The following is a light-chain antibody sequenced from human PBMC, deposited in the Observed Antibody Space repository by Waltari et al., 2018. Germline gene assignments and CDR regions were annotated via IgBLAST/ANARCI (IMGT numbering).Light chain of an antibody. Sequence: ETVMTQSPATLYVSPGERATLSCRTSQNVYSNLALYQQKPGQAPRVLIYGASTRETGTPDRFTGSGSGTEFTLTISSLQSEDFAVYYCQQYSNWPLTFGGGTKVEIK. CDR2: GAS. CDR1: QNVYSN. V-gene: IGKV3-15*01. CDR3: QQYSNWPLT. J-gene: IGKJ4*01.